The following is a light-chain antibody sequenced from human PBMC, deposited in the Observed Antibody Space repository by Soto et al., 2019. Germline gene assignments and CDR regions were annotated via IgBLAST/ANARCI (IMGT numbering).Light chain of an antibody. CDR2: DAS. CDR3: QQYDQWWT. CDR1: QSIYTK. V-gene: IGKV3-15*01. Sequence: RVMTQSPATLSVSPGEGATFSCRASQSIYTKIAWYQLKPGQAPRLLIYDASIRATGVPARFSGSGSGTEFSLTINRLQSEDFGVYFCQQYDQWWTFGQGTKVDIK. J-gene: IGKJ1*01.